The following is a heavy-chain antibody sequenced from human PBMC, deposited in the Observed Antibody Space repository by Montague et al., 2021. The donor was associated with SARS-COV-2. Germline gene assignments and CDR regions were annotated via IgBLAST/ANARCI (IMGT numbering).Heavy chain of an antibody. J-gene: IGHJ6*02. V-gene: IGHV4-31*03. CDR1: GGSISSGGYY. D-gene: IGHD6-13*01. CDR3: ARVGRQQLVRLSGMDV. Sequence: TLSLTCTVSGGSISSGGYYWSWIRQHPGKGLEWIGYIYYSGSTYYNPSLKSRVTISVDTSKNQFSLKLSSVTAADTALYYCARVGRQQLVRLSGMDVWGQGPTATVSS. CDR2: IYYSGST.